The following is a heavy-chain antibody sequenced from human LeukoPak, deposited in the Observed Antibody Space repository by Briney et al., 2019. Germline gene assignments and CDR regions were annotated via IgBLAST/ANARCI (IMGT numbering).Heavy chain of an antibody. V-gene: IGHV4-4*07. CDR3: ATSEGLPYYFDY. Sequence: GSLRLSCAASGFTFSTYAMSWIRQPAGKGLEWIGRIYTSGSTNYNPSLKSRVTISVDTSKNQFSLKLSSVTTADTAVYYCATSEGLPYYFDYWGQGTLVTVSS. D-gene: IGHD3-10*01. CDR2: IYTSGST. CDR1: GFTFSTYA. J-gene: IGHJ4*02.